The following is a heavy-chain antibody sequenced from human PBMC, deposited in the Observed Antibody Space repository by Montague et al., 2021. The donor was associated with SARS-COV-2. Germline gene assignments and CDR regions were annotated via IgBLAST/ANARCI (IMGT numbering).Heavy chain of an antibody. CDR2: YSGST. CDR3: ARLRDGVVPSPILGVGPYYSYYFIDV. J-gene: IGHJ6*03. Sequence: YSGSTYYNPSLKSRVTISVDTSKNQFSLKLSSVTTADTAVYYCARLRDGVVPSPILGVGPYYSYYFIDVWGKGTTVTVSS. D-gene: IGHD3-10*01. V-gene: IGHV4-39*01.